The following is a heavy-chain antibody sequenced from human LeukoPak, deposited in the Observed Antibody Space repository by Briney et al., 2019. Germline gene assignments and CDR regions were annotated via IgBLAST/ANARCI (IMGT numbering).Heavy chain of an antibody. CDR2: INPNSGGT. CDR1: GYTFTGYY. Sequence: ASVKVSCKASGYTFTGYYMHWVRQAPGQGLEWMGWINPNSGGTNYAQKFQGRVTMTRDTSISAAYMELSRLRSDDTAVYYCATQRGSYLWGTDFDYWGQGTLVTVSS. V-gene: IGHV1-2*02. CDR3: ATQRGSYLWGTDFDY. D-gene: IGHD3-16*01. J-gene: IGHJ4*02.